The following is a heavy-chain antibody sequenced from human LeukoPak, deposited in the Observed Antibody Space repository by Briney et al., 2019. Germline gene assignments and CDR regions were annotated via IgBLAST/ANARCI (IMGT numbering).Heavy chain of an antibody. CDR2: ISYDGSNK. CDR1: GFTFSSYG. D-gene: IGHD3-22*01. CDR3: AKEKRYYDSIRAAFDI. V-gene: IGHV3-30*18. J-gene: IGHJ3*02. Sequence: PGGSLRLSCAASGFTFSSYGMHWVRQAPGKGLEWVAVISYDGSNKYYADSVKGRFTISRDNSKNTLYLQMNSLRAEDTAVYYCAKEKRYYDSIRAAFDIWGQWTMVTVSS.